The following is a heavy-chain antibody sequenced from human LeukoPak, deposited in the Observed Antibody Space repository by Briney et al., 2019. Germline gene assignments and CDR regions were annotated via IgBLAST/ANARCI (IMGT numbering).Heavy chain of an antibody. V-gene: IGHV1-18*01. CDR1: GYTFTSYG. CDR2: ISAYNGNT. Sequence: ASVNVSCKASGYTFTSYGISWVRQDPGQGLEWMGWISAYNGNTNYAQKFQGRLTMTTDTSTSKAYMEMRSLRSDDTAVYYCARAEPLVATILDYWGQGTLVTVSS. J-gene: IGHJ4*02. D-gene: IGHD5-12*01. CDR3: ARAEPLVATILDY.